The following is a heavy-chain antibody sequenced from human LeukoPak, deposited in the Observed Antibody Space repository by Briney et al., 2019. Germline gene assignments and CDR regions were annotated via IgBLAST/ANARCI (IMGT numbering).Heavy chain of an antibody. J-gene: IGHJ3*02. D-gene: IGHD3-22*01. CDR2: IYHSGST. CDR1: GYSISSGYY. Sequence: SETLSLTCTVSGYSISSGYYWGWIRQPPGKGLEWIGSIYHSGSTYYNPSLRSRVTISVDTSKNQFSLKLSSVTAADTAVYFCACLTTAEAFDIWGQGTMVTVSS. CDR3: ACLTTAEAFDI. V-gene: IGHV4-38-2*02.